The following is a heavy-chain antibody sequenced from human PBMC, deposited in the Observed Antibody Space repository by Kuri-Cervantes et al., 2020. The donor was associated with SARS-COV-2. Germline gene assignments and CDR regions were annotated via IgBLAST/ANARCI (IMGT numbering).Heavy chain of an antibody. J-gene: IGHJ6*03. V-gene: IGHV3-30*03. CDR2: ISYDGSNK. CDR3: ARVAGEGPIYYYYMDV. D-gene: IGHD2-21*01. Sequence: GESLKISCAVSGFTFTSHAMHWVRQAPGKGLEWVALISYDGSNKFYADSVKGRLTISRDNSKNTLYLQMNSLRGDDTAVYYCARVAGEGPIYYYYMDVWGKGTTVTVSS. CDR1: GFTFTSHA.